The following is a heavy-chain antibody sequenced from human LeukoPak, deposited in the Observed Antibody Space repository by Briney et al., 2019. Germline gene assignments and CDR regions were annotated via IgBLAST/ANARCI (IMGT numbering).Heavy chain of an antibody. CDR2: IYPRGSA. Sequence: SQTLSLTCTVSGGSIHNYIWRWVRQPPGKGREWSLFIYPRGSANYNPSLPGRLTISVDTSKNQFSLKLNSVTAADTAVYYCSRSPLAGDYVGIDPWGQGTLVTVS. CDR1: GGSIHNYI. CDR3: SRSPLAGDYVGIDP. D-gene: IGHD4-23*01. V-gene: IGHV4-59*01. J-gene: IGHJ5*02.